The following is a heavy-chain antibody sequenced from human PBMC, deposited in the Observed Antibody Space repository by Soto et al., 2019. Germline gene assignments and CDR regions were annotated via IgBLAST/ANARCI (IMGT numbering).Heavy chain of an antibody. J-gene: IGHJ4*02. CDR1: GFSLSTSGVG. CDR3: AHRPSYCSGGSCYSGFDY. CDR2: IFWDDDK. D-gene: IGHD2-15*01. V-gene: IGHV2-5*02. Sequence: SGPTLVNPTQTLTLTCTFSGFSLSTSGVGVGWIRQPPGKALEWLGIIFWDDDKRYRPSLKSRLTITKDTSKNQVVLTMTNMDPVDTATYYCAHRPSYCSGGSCYSGFDYWGQGTLVTVSS.